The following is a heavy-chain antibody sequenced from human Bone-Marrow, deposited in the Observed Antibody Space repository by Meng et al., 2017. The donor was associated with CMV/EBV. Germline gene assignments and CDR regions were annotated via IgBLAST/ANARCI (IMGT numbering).Heavy chain of an antibody. V-gene: IGHV3-21*01. Sequence: GESLKISCAASGFTFSTYNMNWVRQAPGKGLELVSSVSPSSSYIYYADSVKGRFTISRDNAKNSLYLQMSSLRAEDTAVYYCATTAKGGWELLREDYWGQGTLVTVSS. CDR2: VSPSSSYI. D-gene: IGHD1-26*01. CDR3: ATTAKGGWELLREDY. CDR1: GFTFSTYN. J-gene: IGHJ4*02.